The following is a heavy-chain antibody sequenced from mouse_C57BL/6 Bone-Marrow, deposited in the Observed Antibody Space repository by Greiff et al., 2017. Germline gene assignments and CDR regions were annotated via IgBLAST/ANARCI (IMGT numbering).Heavy chain of an antibody. J-gene: IGHJ4*01. CDR3: ARDALGVVAGDYAMDY. CDR2: SRNKANDYTT. D-gene: IGHD1-1*01. CDR1: GFTFSDFY. Sequence: EVMLVESGGGLVQSGRSLRLSCATSGFTFSDFYMEWVRQAPGKGLEWIAASRNKANDYTTEYSASVKGRFIVSRDTSQSILYLQMNALRAEDTAIYYGARDALGVVAGDYAMDYWGQGTSVTVSS. V-gene: IGHV7-1*01.